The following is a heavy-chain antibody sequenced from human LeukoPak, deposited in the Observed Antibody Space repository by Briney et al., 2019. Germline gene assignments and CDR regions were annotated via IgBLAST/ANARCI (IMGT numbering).Heavy chain of an antibody. CDR1: GGSISGGGYS. CDR3: ARARVAIFDY. J-gene: IGHJ4*02. D-gene: IGHD3-3*01. Sequence: TLSLTCTVSGGSISGGGYSWSWIRQPPGKGLEWIGNIYHSGSTYYNPSLKSRVTISVDRSKNQFSLKLSSVTAADTAVYYCARARVAIFDYWGQGTLVTVSS. CDR2: IYHSGST. V-gene: IGHV4-30-2*01.